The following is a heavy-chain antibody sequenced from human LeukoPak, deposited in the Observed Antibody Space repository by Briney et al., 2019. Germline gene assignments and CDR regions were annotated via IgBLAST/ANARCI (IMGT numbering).Heavy chain of an antibody. V-gene: IGHV3-23*01. CDR3: AKDLDTAMGLGGFDY. CDR1: SGSISSGDYY. J-gene: IGHJ4*02. Sequence: PSETLSLTCTVSSGSISSGDYYWNWVRQAPGKGLEWVSAISGSGGSTYYADSVKGRFTISRDNSKNTLYLQMNSLRAEDTAVYYCAKDLDTAMGLGGFDYWGQGTLVTVSS. D-gene: IGHD5-18*01. CDR2: ISGSGGST.